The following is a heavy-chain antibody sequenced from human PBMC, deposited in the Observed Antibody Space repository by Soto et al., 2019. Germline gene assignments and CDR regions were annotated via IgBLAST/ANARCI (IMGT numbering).Heavy chain of an antibody. J-gene: IGHJ4*02. CDR1: GGSISSYY. V-gene: IGHV4-4*07. CDR2: IHTTDGT. D-gene: IGHD6-13*01. CDR3: ARALSSAAGLYFDF. Sequence: QVQLQESGPGLVKPSETLSLTCTVSGGSISSYYWSWIRQPAGKGMEWIGRIHTTDGTNYNPSLKSRVTVSIDTSNNQCSLKLSSLTAADTAVYYCARALSSAAGLYFDFWGQGTLVTVSS.